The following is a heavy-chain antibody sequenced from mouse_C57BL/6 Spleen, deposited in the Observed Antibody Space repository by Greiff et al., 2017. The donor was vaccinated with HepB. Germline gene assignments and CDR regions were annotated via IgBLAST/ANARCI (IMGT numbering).Heavy chain of an antibody. V-gene: IGHV3-5*01. J-gene: IGHJ4*01. CDR2: IYYSGTI. CDR3: ARDNGYYLLYAMDY. D-gene: IGHD2-3*01. CDR1: GISITTGNYR. Sequence: EVQLQQSGPGLVKPSQTVFLTCTVTGISITTGNYRWSWIRQFPGNKLEWIGYIYYSGTITYNPSLTSRTTITRDTPKNQFFLEMNSLTAEDTATYYCARDNGYYLLYAMDYWGQGTSVIVSS.